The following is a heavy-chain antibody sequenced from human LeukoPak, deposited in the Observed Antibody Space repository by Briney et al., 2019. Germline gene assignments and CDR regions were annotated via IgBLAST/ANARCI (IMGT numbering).Heavy chain of an antibody. J-gene: IGHJ4*02. CDR2: IKSKTDGGTT. D-gene: IGHD6-19*01. V-gene: IGHV3-15*01. CDR3: TTADLTYSSGWCYFDY. Sequence: GGSLRLSCAASGFTFSNAWMSWVRQAPGKGLEWVGRIKSKTDGGTTDYAAPVKGRFTISRDDSKNTLYLQMNGLKTEDTAVYYCTTADLTYSSGWCYFDYWGQGTLVTVSS. CDR1: GFTFSNAW.